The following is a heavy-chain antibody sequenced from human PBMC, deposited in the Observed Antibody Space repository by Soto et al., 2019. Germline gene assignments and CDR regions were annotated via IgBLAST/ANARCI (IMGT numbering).Heavy chain of an antibody. D-gene: IGHD3-22*01. J-gene: IGHJ4*02. Sequence: QVQLVQSGAEVKKPGSSVKVSCKASRGTFSSYAISWVRQAPGQGLEWMGGIIPIFGTANYAQKFQGRVTITADESTSTPYMELSSLRSEATAVYYCASETNDSSGSYFDYWGQGTLVTVSS. CDR3: ASETNDSSGSYFDY. V-gene: IGHV1-69*01. CDR1: RGTFSSYA. CDR2: IIPIFGTA.